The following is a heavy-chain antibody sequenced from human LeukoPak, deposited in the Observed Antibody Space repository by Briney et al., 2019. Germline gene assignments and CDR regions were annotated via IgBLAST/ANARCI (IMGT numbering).Heavy chain of an antibody. CDR3: ARARPTAYYYYYMDV. CDR2: ISSNGGST. CDR1: GFTFSSYA. Sequence: GGSLRLSCAASGFTFSSYAMHWVRQAPGKGLEYVSAISSNGGSTYYANSVKGRFTISRDNSKNTLYLQMGSLRAEDMAVYYCARARPTAYYYYYMDVWGKGTTVTVSS. J-gene: IGHJ6*03. V-gene: IGHV3-64*01.